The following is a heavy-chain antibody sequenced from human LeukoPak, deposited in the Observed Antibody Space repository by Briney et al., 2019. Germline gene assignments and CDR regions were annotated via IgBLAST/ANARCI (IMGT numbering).Heavy chain of an antibody. Sequence: PSETLSLTCTVSGCSVTSGSYYWSCIRQAPGKGLEWIGCIFYTGSTNYNPSLKSRVTISVDTSKNQFSLKLSSVTAADPALYYCAAVLTAYSSIDYWGQGILVTVSS. CDR1: GCSVTSGSYY. CDR3: AAVLTAYSSIDY. J-gene: IGHJ4*02. D-gene: IGHD3-9*01. V-gene: IGHV4-61*01. CDR2: IFYTGST.